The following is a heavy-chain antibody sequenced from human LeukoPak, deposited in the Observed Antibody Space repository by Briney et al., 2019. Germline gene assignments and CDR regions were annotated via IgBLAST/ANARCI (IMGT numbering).Heavy chain of an antibody. CDR2: ISGSNGNT. V-gene: IGHV1-18*01. CDR3: ARSGRGAYYYFDL. J-gene: IGHJ4*02. Sequence: ASVKVSCKASSYTFTRYGISWVRQAPGQGLEWMGWISGSNGNTNYAQKFLGRVTMTADTSTSTAYMELRSLTSDDTAVYYCARSGRGAYYYFDLWGQGTLVTVSS. CDR1: SYTFTRYG. D-gene: IGHD5-12*01.